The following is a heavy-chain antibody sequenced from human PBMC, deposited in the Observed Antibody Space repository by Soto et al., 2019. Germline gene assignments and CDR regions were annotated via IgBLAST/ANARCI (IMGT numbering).Heavy chain of an antibody. CDR2: IYYSGST. D-gene: IGHD6-13*01. Sequence: PSETLSLTCTVSGGSISSGDYYWSWIRQPPGKGLEWIGYIYYSGSTYYNPSLKSRVTISVDTSKNQFSLKLSSVTAADTAVYYCARERPAAAGFPDYWGQGTLVTVSS. CDR1: GGSISSGDYY. V-gene: IGHV4-30-4*01. J-gene: IGHJ4*02. CDR3: ARERPAAAGFPDY.